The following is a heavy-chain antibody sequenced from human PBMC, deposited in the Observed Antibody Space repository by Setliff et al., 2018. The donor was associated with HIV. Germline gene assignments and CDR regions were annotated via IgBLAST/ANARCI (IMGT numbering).Heavy chain of an antibody. D-gene: IGHD3-16*02. CDR2: IRFDGSNK. Sequence: GGSLRLSCAASGFTFSTFGLHWVRQAPGKGLEWVAFIRFDGSNKYYADSVKGRFTISRDNSKDTQYLQMNSLRAEDTAVYYCARIDNYVLGTYRNFDYLGQGTLVTVSS. J-gene: IGHJ4*02. CDR3: ARIDNYVLGTYRNFDY. CDR1: GFTFSTFG. V-gene: IGHV3-30*02.